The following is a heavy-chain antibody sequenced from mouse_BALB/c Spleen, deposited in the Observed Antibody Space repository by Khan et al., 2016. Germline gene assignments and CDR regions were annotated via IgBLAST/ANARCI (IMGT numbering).Heavy chain of an antibody. V-gene: IGHV9-3-1*01. D-gene: IGHD1-1*02. CDR3: AGYRGNWGGSRYFDV. CDR1: GYTFTNDG. J-gene: IGHJ1*01. CDR2: INTYSGES. Sequence: QIQLVQSGPELKRPGQTVKISCKASGYTFTNDGINKVKQAPGKGLQWMGWINTYSGESTYADAFKGRFAFSLETSANTAYLQINYLKTEDTATXFCAGYRGNWGGSRYFDVWGPGTPVTVSS.